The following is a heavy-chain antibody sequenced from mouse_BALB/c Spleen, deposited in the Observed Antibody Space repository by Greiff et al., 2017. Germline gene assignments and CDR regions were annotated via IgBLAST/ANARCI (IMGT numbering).Heavy chain of an antibody. CDR3: ASRNYYGRSY. J-gene: IGHJ2*01. V-gene: IGHV14-1*02. Sequence: VQLQQSGAELVRPGALVKLSCKASGFNIKDYYMHWVKQRPEQGLEWIGWIDPENGNTIYDPKFQGKASITADTSSNTAYLQLSSLTSEDTAVYYCASRNYYGRSYWGQGTTLTVAS. CDR1: GFNIKDYY. CDR2: IDPENGNT. D-gene: IGHD1-1*01.